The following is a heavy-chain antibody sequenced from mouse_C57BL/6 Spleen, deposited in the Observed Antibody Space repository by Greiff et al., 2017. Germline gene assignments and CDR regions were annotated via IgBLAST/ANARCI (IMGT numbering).Heavy chain of an antibody. V-gene: IGHV1-85*01. D-gene: IGHD1-1*01. CDR3: ASITTVVDFDV. CDR1: GYTFTSYD. Sequence: QVQLQQSGPELVKPGASVKLSCKASGYTFTSYDINWVKQRPGQGLEWIGWIYPRDGSTKYNEKFKGKATLTVDTSSSTAYMELHSLTSEDSAVEFWASITTVVDFDVWGTGTTVTVSS. CDR2: IYPRDGST. J-gene: IGHJ1*03.